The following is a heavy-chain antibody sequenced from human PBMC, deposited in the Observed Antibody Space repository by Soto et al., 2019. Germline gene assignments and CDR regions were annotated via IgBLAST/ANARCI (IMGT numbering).Heavy chain of an antibody. CDR1: GGSISSSSYY. Sequence: PSETLSLTCTVSGGSISSSSYYWGWIRQPPGKGLEWIGSIYYSGSTYSNPSLKSRVTISVDTSKNQFSLKLSSVTAADTAVYYCARGRREQQLAYYFDYWGQGTLVTVSS. J-gene: IGHJ4*02. CDR3: ARGRREQQLAYYFDY. V-gene: IGHV4-39*01. CDR2: IYYSGST. D-gene: IGHD6-13*01.